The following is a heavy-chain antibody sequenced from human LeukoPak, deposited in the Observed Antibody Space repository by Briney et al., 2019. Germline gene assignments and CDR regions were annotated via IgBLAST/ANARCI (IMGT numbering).Heavy chain of an antibody. Sequence: SETLSLTCTVSGGSVSSGSYYWRRIRQPPGKGLEWIGYIYYSGSTNYNPSLKSRVTISVDTSKNQFSLKLSSVTAADTAVYYCARDKDAFDIWGQGTMVTVSS. CDR2: IYYSGST. V-gene: IGHV4-61*01. CDR3: ARDKDAFDI. J-gene: IGHJ3*02. CDR1: GGSVSSGSYY.